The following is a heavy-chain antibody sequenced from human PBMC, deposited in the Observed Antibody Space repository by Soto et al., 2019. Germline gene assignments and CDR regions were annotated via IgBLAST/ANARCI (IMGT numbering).Heavy chain of an antibody. J-gene: IGHJ4*02. CDR3: TREIWGGPLDY. V-gene: IGHV3-23*01. CDR1: GFTFSTYA. Sequence: EMHLLESGGGLVQPGGSLRLSCAASGFTFSTYAMSWVRQAPGKGLEWVSTLSRSGTTYYADSVKGRFTISRDNSKNTLDLQMSSLRAEDTAIYYCTREIWGGPLDYWGQGTLVTVSS. D-gene: IGHD3-16*01. CDR2: LSRSGTT.